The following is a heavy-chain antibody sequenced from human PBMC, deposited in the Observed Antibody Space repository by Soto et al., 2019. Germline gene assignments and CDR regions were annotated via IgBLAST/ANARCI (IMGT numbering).Heavy chain of an antibody. CDR1: GFTFSSYS. D-gene: IGHD2-15*01. Sequence: GGSLRLSCAASGFTFSSYSMNWFRQAPGKGLEWVSSISSSSSYIYYADSVKGRFTISRDNAKNSLYLQMNSLRAEDTAVYYCARLPRPYSGEEGYGMDVWGQGTTVTVSS. J-gene: IGHJ6*02. V-gene: IGHV3-21*01. CDR2: ISSSSSYI. CDR3: ARLPRPYSGEEGYGMDV.